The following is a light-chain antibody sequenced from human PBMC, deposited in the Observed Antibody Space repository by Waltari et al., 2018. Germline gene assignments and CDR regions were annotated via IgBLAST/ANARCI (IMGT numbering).Light chain of an antibody. Sequence: QSVLTQPPSVSGTPGQRVTISCSGSTSNIGAGHDVHWYQHLPGTAPKCLMYGKNNRPSGVPDRFSGSKSGTSASLAITGLQADDEADYFCQSFDNMLSGGVVFGGGTKRAVL. V-gene: IGLV1-40*01. CDR1: TSNIGAGHD. CDR3: QSFDNMLSGGVV. CDR2: GKN. J-gene: IGLJ2*01.